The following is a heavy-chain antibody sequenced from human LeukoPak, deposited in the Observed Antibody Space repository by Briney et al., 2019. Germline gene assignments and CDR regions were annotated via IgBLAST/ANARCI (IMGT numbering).Heavy chain of an antibody. D-gene: IGHD2-2*01. V-gene: IGHV4-4*09. CDR1: GGSISGYY. Sequence: PSETLSLTCTVAGGSISGYYWSWIRQPPGKGLEWIGYIYAGGTSNYIPSLKSRVIMSIDTSRNEFSLKLTSVTAADTAVYYCARSPPAPKEFDYWGQGTLVTVSS. J-gene: IGHJ4*02. CDR3: ARSPPAPKEFDY. CDR2: IYAGGTS.